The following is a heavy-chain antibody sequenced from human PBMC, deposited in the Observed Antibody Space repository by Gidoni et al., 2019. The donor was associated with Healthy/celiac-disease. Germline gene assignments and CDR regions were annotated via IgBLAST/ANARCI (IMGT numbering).Heavy chain of an antibody. Sequence: QVQLVQPGAEVTKPAASVKASCKASGYTFTSYGISWVRQAPGQGLEWMRWISAYNGNTNYAQKLQGSVTMTTETSTSTAYMELRGLRSDDTAVYYCAVGSGYEIFDYWGQGTLVTVSS. CDR2: ISAYNGNT. D-gene: IGHD5-12*01. J-gene: IGHJ4*02. V-gene: IGHV1-18*01. CDR3: AVGSGYEIFDY. CDR1: GYTFTSYG.